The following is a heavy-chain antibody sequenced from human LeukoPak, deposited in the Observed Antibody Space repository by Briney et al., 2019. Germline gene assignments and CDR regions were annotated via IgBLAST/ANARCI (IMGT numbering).Heavy chain of an antibody. CDR3: ARIRVESDTMVAFVI. CDR1: GFTVSRNY. V-gene: IGHV3-66*01. Sequence: PRGGLRLSCAASGFTVSRNYMSSVRQAPGEGLGCVSVIYSGGTKYYADSVKGKFTISRHNHNKTLYLQMNSRRDGDTAVYYCARIRVESDTMVAFVIWGRGTMVSVCS. J-gene: IGHJ3*02. D-gene: IGHD5-24*01. CDR2: IYSGGTK.